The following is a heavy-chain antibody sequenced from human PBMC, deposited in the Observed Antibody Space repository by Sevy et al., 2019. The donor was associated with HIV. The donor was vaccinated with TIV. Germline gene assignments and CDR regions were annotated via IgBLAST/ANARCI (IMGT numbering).Heavy chain of an antibody. V-gene: IGHV3-30*18. D-gene: IGHD1-26*01. J-gene: IGHJ1*01. CDR1: GFTFSSYG. CDR3: AKDSVSYSSEYFQH. CDR2: ISYDGRNK. Sequence: GGSLRLSWAPSGFTFSSYGMHGVRQAPGKGLEWVAVISYDGRNKYYADSVKGRFTISRDNSKNTLYLQMNSLRAEDTAVYYCAKDSVSYSSEYFQHWGQGTLVTVSS.